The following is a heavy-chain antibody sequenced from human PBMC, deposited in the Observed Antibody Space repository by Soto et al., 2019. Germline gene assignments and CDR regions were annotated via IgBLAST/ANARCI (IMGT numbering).Heavy chain of an antibody. Sequence: QVQLQESGPGLVKPSETLSLTCTVSGGSISSYYWSWIRQPPGKGLEWIGYIYYSGSTNYNPSLMRRVTISVDTSKNQFSLKLSSVTAADTAVYYCARSEYYDILTGQPYYFDYWGQGTLVTVSS. D-gene: IGHD3-9*01. CDR2: IYYSGST. J-gene: IGHJ4*02. CDR1: GGSISSYY. CDR3: ARSEYYDILTGQPYYFDY. V-gene: IGHV4-59*08.